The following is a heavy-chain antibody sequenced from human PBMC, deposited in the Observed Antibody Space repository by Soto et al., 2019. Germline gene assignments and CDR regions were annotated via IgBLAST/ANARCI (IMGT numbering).Heavy chain of an antibody. J-gene: IGHJ6*02. V-gene: IGHV3-7*01. CDR3: ARDRVYGSASYCYGMDV. CDR2: IKHDGREK. D-gene: IGHD2-15*01. Sequence: SLRLSCAASGFTISSHWMSCLRQAPGKGMGWVANIKHDGREKYYVDSVKGRFTIPRSNTKNSLYLQMNSLRAEDTAVYYCARDRVYGSASYCYGMDVWGQGTTVTVSS. CDR1: GFTISSHW.